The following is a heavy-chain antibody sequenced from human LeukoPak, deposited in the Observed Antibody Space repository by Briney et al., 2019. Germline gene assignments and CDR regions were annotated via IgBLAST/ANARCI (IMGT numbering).Heavy chain of an antibody. Sequence: GSLRLSCAASGFTVSSNYMSWVRQAPGKGLEWVSGIIGSGDRTYYADSVKGRFTISRDNSKNTLSLQMTSLRAEDTAVYYCAKDYDFWSGYYPLWGQGTLVTVSS. CDR2: IIGSGDRT. CDR1: GFTVSSNY. D-gene: IGHD3-3*01. V-gene: IGHV3-23*01. CDR3: AKDYDFWSGYYPL. J-gene: IGHJ4*02.